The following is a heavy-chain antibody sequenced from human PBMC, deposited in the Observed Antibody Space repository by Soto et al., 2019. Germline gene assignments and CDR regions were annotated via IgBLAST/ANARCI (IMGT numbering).Heavy chain of an antibody. CDR3: ARESTLAY. V-gene: IGHV1-46*01. CDR2: INPSGGGT. CDR1: GYIFTSHY. Sequence: QVQLVQSGAEVRKPGASVKVSCKASGYIFTSHYMHCVRQAPGQGLEWMGIINPSGGGTSYAQKFQGRVTMTRDTSTSTVYMELNSLISEDTAVYYCARESTLAYWGQGTLVTVSS. J-gene: IGHJ4*02.